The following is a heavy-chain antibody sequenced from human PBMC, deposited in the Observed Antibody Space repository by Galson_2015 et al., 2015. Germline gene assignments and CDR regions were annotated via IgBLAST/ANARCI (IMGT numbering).Heavy chain of an antibody. CDR1: GFTFSSYA. CDR3: ARDARDYGGNSDY. CDR2: ISGSGGST. D-gene: IGHD4-23*01. J-gene: IGHJ4*02. V-gene: IGHV3-23*01. Sequence: SLRLSCAASGFTFSSYAMSWVRQAPGKGLEWVSAISGSGGSTYYADSVKGRFTISRDNSKNTLYLQMNSLRAEDTAVYYCARDARDYGGNSDYWGQGTLVTVSS.